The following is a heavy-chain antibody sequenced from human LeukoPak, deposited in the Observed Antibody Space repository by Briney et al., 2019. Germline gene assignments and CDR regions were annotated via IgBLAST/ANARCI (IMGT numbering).Heavy chain of an antibody. V-gene: IGHV1-18*01. J-gene: IGHJ6*02. CDR2: ISAYNGNT. CDR3: ARQELYYYGMDV. Sequence: ASVKVSCKASGYTFTSYGISWVRQAPGQGLEWMGWISAYNGNTNYAQKLQGRVTMTTDTSTGTAYMELRSLRSDGTAVYYCARQELYYYGMDVWGQGTTVTVSS. D-gene: IGHD1-26*01. CDR1: GYTFTSYG.